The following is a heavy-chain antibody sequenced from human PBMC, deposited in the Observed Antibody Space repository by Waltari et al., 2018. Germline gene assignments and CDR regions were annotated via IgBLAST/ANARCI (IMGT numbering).Heavy chain of an antibody. J-gene: IGHJ4*02. CDR1: AYSFTGSY. V-gene: IGHV1-2*02. CDR2: VITNSGDT. D-gene: IGHD2-2*01. CDR3: ARDPAGDGFYYFDY. Sequence: QVQLVQSGAEVQTPGASVKVSCKASAYSFTGSYIHWVRQAPGQGLEWMGRVITNSGDTNYAQKFQGRVTLTRDTSTSTGYMQLSGLRSDDTALYYCARDPAGDGFYYFDYWGQGSLVTVSS.